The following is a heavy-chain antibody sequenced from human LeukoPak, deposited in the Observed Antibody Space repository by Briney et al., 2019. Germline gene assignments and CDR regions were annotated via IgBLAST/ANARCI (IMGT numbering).Heavy chain of an antibody. D-gene: IGHD3-9*01. V-gene: IGHV3-48*03. CDR3: VRDDILTGYPTPFDY. CDR1: GLTFSSYE. Sequence: GGSLRLSCAASGLTFSSYEMNWVRQAPGKGLEWVSYISSSGSTIYYADSVKGRFTISRDNAKNSLYLQMNSLRAEDTALYYCVRDDILTGYPTPFDYWGQGTLVTVSS. J-gene: IGHJ4*02. CDR2: ISSSGSTI.